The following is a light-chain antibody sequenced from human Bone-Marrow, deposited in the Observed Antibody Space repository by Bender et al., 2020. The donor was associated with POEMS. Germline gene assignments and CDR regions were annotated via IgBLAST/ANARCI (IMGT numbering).Light chain of an antibody. CDR1: GSDVGGYNY. CDR3: QSYDSSLSVVV. Sequence: QSALTQPASMSESPGQSITISCTGTGSDVGGYNYVSWYQQHAGKVPKLMIYDVSKRPSGVSNRFSGSKSGNTASLTISGLQADDEADYFCQSYDSSLSVVVFGGGTKLTVL. CDR2: DVS. J-gene: IGLJ2*01. V-gene: IGLV2-14*01.